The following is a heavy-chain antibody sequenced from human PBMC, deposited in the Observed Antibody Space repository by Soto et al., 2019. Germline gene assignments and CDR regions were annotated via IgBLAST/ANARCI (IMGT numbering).Heavy chain of an antibody. J-gene: IGHJ4*02. V-gene: IGHV1-69*08. Sequence: QVQLVQSGAEVKKPGSSVKVSCKASGGTFSTSTFTWVRQAPGQGLEWMGRTIPLLNVADYAQDFQGRLTITADKSTSPTYMELTSLTSNDTAVYYCARDCPIVSTFSGYDAIASWGQGTLVTVSS. CDR1: GGTFSTST. D-gene: IGHD5-12*01. CDR3: ARDCPIVSTFSGYDAIAS. CDR2: TIPLLNVA.